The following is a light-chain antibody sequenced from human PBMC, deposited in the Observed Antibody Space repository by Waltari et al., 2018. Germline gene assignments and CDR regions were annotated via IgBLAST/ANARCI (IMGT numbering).Light chain of an antibody. CDR2: GAS. V-gene: IGKV3-20*01. CDR3: QQYGSSLLT. Sequence: EMVLTQSRGTLSWSPGERAALSCSAGQSVSNSYLAWCQQKPGKAPRLLIYGASNRATGIPARFSGSGSGTDFTLTISSLEPEDFAVYYCQQYGSSLLTFGGGTKVEIK. J-gene: IGKJ4*01. CDR1: QSVSNSY.